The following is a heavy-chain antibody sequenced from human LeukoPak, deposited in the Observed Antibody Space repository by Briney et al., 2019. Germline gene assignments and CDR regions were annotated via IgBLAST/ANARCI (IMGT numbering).Heavy chain of an antibody. CDR1: GGSISSSSYY. CDR2: IYYSGST. Sequence: PSETLSLTCTVSGGSISSSSYYWSWIRQPPGKGLEWIGYIYYSGSTNYNPSLKSRVTISVDTSKNQFSLKLSSVTAADTAVYYCAREGRDCSGGSCYVSVGRKGYFDYWGQGTLVTVSS. CDR3: AREGRDCSGGSCYVSVGRKGYFDY. J-gene: IGHJ4*02. V-gene: IGHV4-61*01. D-gene: IGHD2-15*01.